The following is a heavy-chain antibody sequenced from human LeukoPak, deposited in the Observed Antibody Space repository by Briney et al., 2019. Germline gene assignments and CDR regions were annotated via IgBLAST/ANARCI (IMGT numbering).Heavy chain of an antibody. CDR1: GFTFSSYT. CDR2: ISRNSNYI. D-gene: IGHD6-13*01. CDR3: ARDPHSNSWVDY. V-gene: IGHV3-21*01. Sequence: GGSLRLSCAASGFTFSSYTMNWVRKAPGKGLEWVSSISRNSNYIYYADSVKGRFTISRDNAKNSLYLQMNSLRAEDTVVYYCARDPHSNSWVDYWGQGTLVTVSS. J-gene: IGHJ4*02.